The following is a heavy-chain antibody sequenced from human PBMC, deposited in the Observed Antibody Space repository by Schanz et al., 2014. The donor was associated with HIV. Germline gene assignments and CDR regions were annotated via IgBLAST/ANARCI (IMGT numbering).Heavy chain of an antibody. D-gene: IGHD3-3*02. V-gene: IGHV1-69*01. CDR3: ARAAFSSEYYYGMDV. CDR1: GGTFSIYA. J-gene: IGHJ6*02. CDR2: IIPIFGTA. Sequence: QVQLVQSGAEVKKPGSSVKVSCKASGGTFSIYAISWVRQAPGQGLEWMGGIIPIFGTANYAQNFQGRVTIIADESTSTAYMELSSLRSADTAVYFCARAAFSSEYYYGMDVWGQGTTVTVSS.